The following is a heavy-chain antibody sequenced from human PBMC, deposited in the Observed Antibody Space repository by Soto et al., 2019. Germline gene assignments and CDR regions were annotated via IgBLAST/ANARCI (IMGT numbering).Heavy chain of an antibody. CDR2: IIPMLTVT. D-gene: IGHD2-2*01. CDR1: GGTFSTYT. J-gene: IGHJ3*01. V-gene: IGHV1-69*02. CDR3: SIGSWSAETFDV. Sequence: QVHLVQSGAEVKKPGSSVKVSCKAAGGTFSTYTLIWVRQAPGQGLEWMGRIIPMLTVTNSAQKFQGRVTLTADKSTNTAFMELTSLISADPAVYYCSIGSWSAETFDVWGQGTMVTVSS.